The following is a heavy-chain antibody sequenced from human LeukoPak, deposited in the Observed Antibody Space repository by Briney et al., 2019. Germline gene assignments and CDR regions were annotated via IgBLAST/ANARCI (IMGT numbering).Heavy chain of an antibody. CDR2: ISSSSSTI. CDR3: ARGGYCSSTSCYAYYYMDV. Sequence: GGSLRLSCAASGFTFSSYEMNWVRQAPGKGLEWVSYISSSSSTIYYADSVKGRFTISRDNAKNSLYLQMNSLRAEDTAVYYCARGGYCSSTSCYAYYYMDVWGKGTTVTVSS. D-gene: IGHD2-2*01. J-gene: IGHJ6*03. CDR1: GFTFSSYE. V-gene: IGHV3-48*03.